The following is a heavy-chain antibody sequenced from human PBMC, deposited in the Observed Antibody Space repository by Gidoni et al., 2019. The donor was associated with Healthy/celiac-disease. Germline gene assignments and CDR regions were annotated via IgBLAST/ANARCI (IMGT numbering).Heavy chain of an antibody. Sequence: EVQLVESGGGLVKPGGSLRLSCAASGFTFRNAWMSWVRQAPGKGLEWVGRIKSKTDGGTTDYAAPVKGRFTISRDDSKNTLYLQMNSLKTEDTAVYYCTTDFTMVRGVMSYQKIDYWGQGTLVTVSS. D-gene: IGHD3-10*01. V-gene: IGHV3-15*01. CDR2: IKSKTDGGTT. CDR1: GFTFRNAW. CDR3: TTDFTMVRGVMSYQKIDY. J-gene: IGHJ4*02.